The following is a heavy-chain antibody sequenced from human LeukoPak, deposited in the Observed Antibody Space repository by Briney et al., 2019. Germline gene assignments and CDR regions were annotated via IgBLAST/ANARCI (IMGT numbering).Heavy chain of an antibody. J-gene: IGHJ4*02. CDR1: GFTFDDYG. CDR2: INWNGGST. V-gene: IGHV3-20*04. D-gene: IGHD3-22*01. Sequence: GGSLRLSCAASGFTFDDYGMSWVRQAPGKGLEWVSGINWNGGSTGYADSVKGRFTISRDNAKNSLYLQMNSLRAEDTAVYYCARDGYYYDSSGYLDYWGQGTLVTVSS. CDR3: ARDGYYYDSSGYLDY.